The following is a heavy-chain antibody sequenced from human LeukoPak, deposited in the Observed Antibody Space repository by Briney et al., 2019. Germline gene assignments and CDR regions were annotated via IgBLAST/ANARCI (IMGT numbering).Heavy chain of an antibody. Sequence: ASVKVSCKASGYTFTSFDINWVRQAPGQGLEWMGWISAYSANTNYAQNLQGRVTVTTDTPTSTAYLELRSLRSDDTAVYYCARGAKWNYYGAFDIWGQGTMVTVYS. V-gene: IGHV1-18*01. J-gene: IGHJ3*02. CDR2: ISAYSANT. CDR1: GYTFTSFD. D-gene: IGHD1-7*01. CDR3: ARGAKWNYYGAFDI.